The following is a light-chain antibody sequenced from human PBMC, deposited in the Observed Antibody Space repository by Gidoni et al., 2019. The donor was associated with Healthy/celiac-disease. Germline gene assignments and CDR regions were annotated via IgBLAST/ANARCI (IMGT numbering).Light chain of an antibody. CDR3: QQYYSPLMCS. V-gene: IGKV4-1*01. J-gene: IGKJ2*04. Sequence: DIVMTQSPDSLAVSLGERATINCKSSQSVLYSSNNKNYLAWYQQKPGQPPKLLIYWASTRESCVPDRFSGSGSGTDFTLTISSLQAEDVAVYYCQQYYSPLMCSFGQGTKLEIK. CDR2: WAS. CDR1: QSVLYSSNNKNY.